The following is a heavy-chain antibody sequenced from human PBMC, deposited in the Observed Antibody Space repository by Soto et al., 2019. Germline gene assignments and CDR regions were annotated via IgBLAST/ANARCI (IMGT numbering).Heavy chain of an antibody. CDR2: INAYNGNT. D-gene: IGHD3-10*01. V-gene: IGHV1-3*01. CDR1: GYTFTNYA. Sequence: ASVKVSCKASGYTFTNYAMHWVRQAPGQRLEWMGWINAYNGNTKYSQKFQGRVTITRDTSTSTAYMELRSLRSEDTAVYYCERDVGWFGEFSFDYWGQGTLVTAPQ. CDR3: ERDVGWFGEFSFDY. J-gene: IGHJ4*02.